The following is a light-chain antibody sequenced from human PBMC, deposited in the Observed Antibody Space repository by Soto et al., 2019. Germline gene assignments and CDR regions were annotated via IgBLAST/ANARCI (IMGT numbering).Light chain of an antibody. Sequence: EIVLTQSPCTLSLSPGERATISCRASQSVSNNYLAWYQQKPGQAPRILIYGASNRATGIPDRFSGSGSGTDFTLTISRLEPEDFAVYYCQQYGSSGTFGQGTKVDIK. CDR1: QSVSNNY. J-gene: IGKJ1*01. CDR3: QQYGSSGT. CDR2: GAS. V-gene: IGKV3-20*01.